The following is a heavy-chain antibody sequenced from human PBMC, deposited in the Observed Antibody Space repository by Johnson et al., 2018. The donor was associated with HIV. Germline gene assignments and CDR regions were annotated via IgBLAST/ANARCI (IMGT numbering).Heavy chain of an antibody. V-gene: IGHV3-30*02. J-gene: IGHJ3*02. Sequence: QLVESGGGLVQPGGSLRLSCAASGFTFSSYWMSWVRQAPGKGLEWVAFIRYDGSNKYYADSVKGRFNISRDNSNSTLYLQMNSLRGEDTAMYYCARDGIAAEPKWDAFDIWGQGTMVTVSS. CDR3: ARDGIAAEPKWDAFDI. CDR2: IRYDGSNK. D-gene: IGHD6-13*01. CDR1: GFTFSSYW.